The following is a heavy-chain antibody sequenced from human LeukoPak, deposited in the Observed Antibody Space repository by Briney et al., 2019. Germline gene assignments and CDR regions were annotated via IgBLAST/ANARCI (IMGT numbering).Heavy chain of an antibody. J-gene: IGHJ4*02. Sequence: PSETLSLTCTVSGGSVSSDSYYWVWVPQPPGKGLEWTGSINYSGTTFYSSSLKSRITLSMDASKNQFSLRLTSVTAADTAVYYCARLGTYSGNLFDNWGQGTLVTVSS. CDR3: ARLGTYSGNLFDN. D-gene: IGHD1-26*01. CDR1: GGSVSSDSYY. V-gene: IGHV4-39*01. CDR2: INYSGTT.